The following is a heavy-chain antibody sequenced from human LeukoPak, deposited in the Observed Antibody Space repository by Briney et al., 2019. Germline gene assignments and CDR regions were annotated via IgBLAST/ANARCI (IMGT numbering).Heavy chain of an antibody. CDR3: VRGSSNCGDFVY. D-gene: IGHD4-11*01. CDR2: IYPADSDT. CDR1: GYSFTNYW. Sequence: GESLKISCKGSGYSFTNYWIGWVRQMPGKGREWMGIIYPADSDTRYSPSFQGQVTISADKSISTAYLQWSSLKASDTAMYYCVRGSSNCGDFVYWGQGTLVTVSS. J-gene: IGHJ4*02. V-gene: IGHV5-51*01.